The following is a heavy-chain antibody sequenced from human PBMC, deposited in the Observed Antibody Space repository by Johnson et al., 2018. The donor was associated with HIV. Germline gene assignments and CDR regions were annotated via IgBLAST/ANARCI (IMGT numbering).Heavy chain of an antibody. J-gene: IGHJ3*02. Sequence: QMQLVESGGGLVQPGGSLRLSCAASGFTFSDYYMSLIRQAPGKGLEWVSYISSSGSTIYYADSVKGRFTISRDNAKNSLYLQMNSLRAEDTAVYYCARPDSSSARAHDAFDIWGQGTMVTVSS. D-gene: IGHD6-6*01. CDR1: GFTFSDYY. V-gene: IGHV3-11*04. CDR3: ARPDSSSARAHDAFDI. CDR2: ISSSGSTI.